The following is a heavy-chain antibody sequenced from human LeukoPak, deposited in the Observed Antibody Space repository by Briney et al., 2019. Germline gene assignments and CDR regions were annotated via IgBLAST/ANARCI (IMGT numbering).Heavy chain of an antibody. J-gene: IGHJ4*02. Sequence: ASVKVSCKSSGYTFTIYGISWVRQAPGQGLEWMGWISAYNGNTNYAQKLQGRVTMTTDTSTSTAYMELRSLRSDDTAVYYCARDYDGSYYYGSGSYSGYWGQGTLVTVSS. V-gene: IGHV1-18*01. CDR3: ARDYDGSYYYGSGSYSGY. CDR2: ISAYNGNT. D-gene: IGHD3-10*01. CDR1: GYTFTIYG.